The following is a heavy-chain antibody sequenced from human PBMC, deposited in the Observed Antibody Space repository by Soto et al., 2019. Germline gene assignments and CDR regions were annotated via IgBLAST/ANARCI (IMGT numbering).Heavy chain of an antibody. D-gene: IGHD3-3*01. Sequence: GGSLRLSCAASGFTFSSYSMNWVRQAPGKGLEWVSYISSSSSTIYYADSVKGRFTIFRDNAKNSLYLQMNSLRDEDTTVYYCARDRVTLRPKSIPSYYYYGMDVWGQGTTVTVSS. CDR1: GFTFSSYS. J-gene: IGHJ6*02. V-gene: IGHV3-48*02. CDR2: ISSSSSTI. CDR3: ARDRVTLRPKSIPSYYYYGMDV.